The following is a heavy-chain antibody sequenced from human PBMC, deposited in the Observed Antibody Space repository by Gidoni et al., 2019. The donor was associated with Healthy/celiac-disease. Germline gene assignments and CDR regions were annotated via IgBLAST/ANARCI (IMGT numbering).Heavy chain of an antibody. CDR2: ISVSGGST. J-gene: IGHJ6*02. V-gene: IGHV3-23*04. Sequence: EVQLVESGGGLVQPGGSLRLSCAASGFTFSSYAMRWVRKAPGKGLEWFSAISVSGGSTYYADSVKGRFTISRDNSKNTLYLQMNSLRAEDTAVYYCAKRDVWGSFVWGQGTTVTVSS. CDR3: AKRDVWGSFV. D-gene: IGHD3-16*01. CDR1: GFTFSSYA.